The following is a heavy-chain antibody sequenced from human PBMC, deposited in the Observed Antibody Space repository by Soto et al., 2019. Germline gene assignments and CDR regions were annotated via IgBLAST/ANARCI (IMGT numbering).Heavy chain of an antibody. D-gene: IGHD3-22*01. CDR3: ARFYYDSSGYLPSPYYYYYGMDV. CDR1: GFTFSSYW. Sequence: GSLRLSCAASGFTFSSYWMSWVRQAPGKGLEWVANIKQDGSEKYYVDSVKGRFTISRDNAKISLYLQMNSLRAEDTAVYYCARFYYDSSGYLPSPYYYYYGMDVWGQGTTVTVSS. V-gene: IGHV3-7*04. J-gene: IGHJ6*02. CDR2: IKQDGSEK.